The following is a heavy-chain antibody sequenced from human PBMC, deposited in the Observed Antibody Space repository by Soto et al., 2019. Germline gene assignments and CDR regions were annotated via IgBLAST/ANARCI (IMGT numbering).Heavy chain of an antibody. J-gene: IGHJ6*02. V-gene: IGHV1-69*01. CDR1: GGTFSSYA. Sequence: QVQLVQSGAEVKKPGSSVKVSCKASGGTFSSYAISWVRQAPGQGLEWMGGIIPIFGTANYAQKFQGRVTITADESTSTAYMERSSLRSEDTAVYCCASGGSGGYYYGMDVWGQGTTVTVSS. D-gene: IGHD2-15*01. CDR2: IIPIFGTA. CDR3: ASGGSGGYYYGMDV.